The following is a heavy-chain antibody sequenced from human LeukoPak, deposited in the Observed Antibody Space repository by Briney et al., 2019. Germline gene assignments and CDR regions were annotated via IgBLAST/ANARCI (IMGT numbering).Heavy chain of an antibody. J-gene: IGHJ5*02. V-gene: IGHV4-39*07. Sequence: SETLSLTCTVSGGSISSSSYYWGWIRQPPGKGLEWIGSIYYSGSTYYNPSLKSRVTISVDTSKNQFSLKLSSVTAADTAVYYCARGLYLVRGVWFDPWGQGTLVTVSS. CDR1: GGSISSSSYY. CDR3: ARGLYLVRGVWFDP. CDR2: IYYSGST. D-gene: IGHD3-10*01.